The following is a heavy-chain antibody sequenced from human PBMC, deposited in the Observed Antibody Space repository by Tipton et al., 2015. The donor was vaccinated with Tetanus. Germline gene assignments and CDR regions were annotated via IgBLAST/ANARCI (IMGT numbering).Heavy chain of an antibody. V-gene: IGHV3-9*01. Sequence: SLRLSCVASGSKFDDHAMHWVRRPPGKGLEWVSSINWNSFSLAYADSVKGRFTVSRDNSKNTLYLEMNSLRAEDTAVYYCARVGISQNAYSYVYHGLDVWGQGTTVTVSS. CDR3: ARVGISQNAYSYVYHGLDV. D-gene: IGHD5-18*01. CDR2: INWNSFSL. CDR1: GSKFDDHA. J-gene: IGHJ6*02.